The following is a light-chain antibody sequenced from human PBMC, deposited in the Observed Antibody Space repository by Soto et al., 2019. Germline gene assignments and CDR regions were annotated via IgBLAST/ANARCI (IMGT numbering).Light chain of an antibody. CDR1: RSDVGSYNL. J-gene: IGLJ2*01. CDR3: CSYAGSSIVV. CDR2: EVS. V-gene: IGLV2-23*02. Sequence: QSALTQPASVSGSPGQSITISCTGTRSDVGSYNLVSWYQQHPGKAPKLMIYEVSKRPSGVSNRFSGSKSDNTASLTISGLQAEDEADYYCCSYAGSSIVVFGGGTKLTVL.